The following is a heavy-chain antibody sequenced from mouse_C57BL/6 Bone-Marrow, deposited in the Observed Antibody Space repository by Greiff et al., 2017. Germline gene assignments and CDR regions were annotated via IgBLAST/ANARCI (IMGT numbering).Heavy chain of an antibody. CDR2: ISSGGSYT. V-gene: IGHV5-6*02. J-gene: IGHJ4*01. Sequence: DVKLVESGGDLVKPGGSLKLSCAASGFTFSSYGMSWVRQTPDKRLEWVATISSGGSYTYYPDSVKGRFTISRDNAKNTLYLQMSSLKSEDTAMYYCARPLYYGNYDYAMDYWGQGTSVTVSS. CDR1: GFTFSSYG. D-gene: IGHD2-1*01. CDR3: ARPLYYGNYDYAMDY.